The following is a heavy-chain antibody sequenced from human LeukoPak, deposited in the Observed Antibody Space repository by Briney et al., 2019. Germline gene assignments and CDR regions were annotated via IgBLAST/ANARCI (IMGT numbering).Heavy chain of an antibody. D-gene: IGHD3-10*01. CDR2: IYSSGIT. CDR1: GEPMFSYY. V-gene: IGHV4-4*08. Sequence: SETLLHTCSVSGEPMFSYYWNWIRQPPGKGLEWIGYIYSSGITNYSPSLRSRGTISVATSRNQFSLRLTSVTAADTAIYYCARRAYYGSSGHHPVPGYFHHWGRGTLVTVSS. J-gene: IGHJ2*01. CDR3: ARRAYYGSSGHHPVPGYFHH.